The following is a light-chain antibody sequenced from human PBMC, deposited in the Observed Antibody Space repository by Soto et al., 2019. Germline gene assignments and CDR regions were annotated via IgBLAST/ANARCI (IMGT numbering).Light chain of an antibody. Sequence: DIQLTQSPSSLSASPGDRVTITCRASQTINNFLNWYQQKPGKAPKVLISAASGLQSGVPSRFSCSGSGKDFTHTISRLQPEDFETYYCQQTYSIPWTFGLGTKMQFK. J-gene: IGKJ1*01. CDR2: AAS. CDR3: QQTYSIPWT. V-gene: IGKV1-39*01. CDR1: QTINNF.